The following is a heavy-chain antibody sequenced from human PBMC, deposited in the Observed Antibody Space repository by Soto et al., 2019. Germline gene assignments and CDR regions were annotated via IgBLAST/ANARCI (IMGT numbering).Heavy chain of an antibody. V-gene: IGHV3-23*01. CDR2: ISGSGGST. J-gene: IGHJ4*02. D-gene: IGHD3-9*01. CDR1: GFTFSSYA. CDR3: ARERDVVTGYPRFLAY. Sequence: EVQVLESGGGLVQPGGSLRLSCAASGFTFSSYAMSWVRQAPGKGLEWVSAISGSGGSTYYADSVKGRFTISRDNSKNTLYLQVNSLRAEDTAVYYCARERDVVTGYPRFLAYWGQGTLFTVSS.